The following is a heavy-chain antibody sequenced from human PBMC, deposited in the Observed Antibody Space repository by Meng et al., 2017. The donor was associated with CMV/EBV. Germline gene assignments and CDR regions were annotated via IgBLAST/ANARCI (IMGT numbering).Heavy chain of an antibody. CDR1: GFTFSSYA. CDR3: ASLSVPIIVVPAAMRPDY. Sequence: GESLKISCAASGFTFSSYATHWVRQAPGKGLEWVAVISYDGSNKYYADSVKGRFTISRDNSKNTLYLQMSSLRAEDTAVYYCASLSVPIIVVPAAMRPDYWGQGTLVTVSS. V-gene: IGHV3-30-3*01. CDR2: ISYDGSNK. D-gene: IGHD2-2*01. J-gene: IGHJ4*02.